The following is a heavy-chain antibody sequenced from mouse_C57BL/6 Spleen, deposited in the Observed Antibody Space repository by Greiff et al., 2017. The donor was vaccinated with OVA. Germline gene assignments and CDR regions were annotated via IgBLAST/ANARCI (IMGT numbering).Heavy chain of an antibody. CDR2: IDPSDSET. D-gene: IGHD3-2*02. CDR1: GYTFTSYW. J-gene: IGHJ2*01. CDR3: ARGGTAQASYYFDY. Sequence: QVQLQQPGAELVRPGSSVKLSCKASGYTFTSYWMHWVKQRPIQGLEWIGNIDPSDSETHYNQKFKDKATLTVDKSSSTAYMQLSSLTSEDSAVYDCARGGTAQASYYFDYWGQGTTLTVSS. V-gene: IGHV1-52*01.